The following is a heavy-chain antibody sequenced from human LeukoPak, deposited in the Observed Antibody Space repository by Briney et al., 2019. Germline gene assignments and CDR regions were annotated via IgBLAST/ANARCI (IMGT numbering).Heavy chain of an antibody. J-gene: IGHJ4*02. D-gene: IGHD4-11*01. Sequence: PSETLSLTCTVSGGSISSYYWSWIRQPPGKGLEWIGYIYYSGSTNYNPSLKSRVTISVDTSKNQFSLKLSSVTAAATAVYYCAVGGNYLTSAFDYWGQGTLVTVSS. CDR1: GGSISSYY. CDR2: IYYSGST. CDR3: AVGGNYLTSAFDY. V-gene: IGHV4-59*01.